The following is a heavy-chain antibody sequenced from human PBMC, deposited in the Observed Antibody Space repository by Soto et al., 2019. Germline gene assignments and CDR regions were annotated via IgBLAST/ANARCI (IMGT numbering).Heavy chain of an antibody. J-gene: IGHJ6*02. Sequence: GGSLRHSCAASGVTFSSYAMKLVRQAPGKGLEWVSLIGESGTPTYYADSVKGRFTISRDNSGNTLFLEMYSLRAEDTAVYYCARYIPGVRYYGMDVWGQGTTVTVSS. CDR1: GVTFSSYA. V-gene: IGHV3-23*01. CDR2: IGESGTPT. D-gene: IGHD2-2*01. CDR3: ARYIPGVRYYGMDV.